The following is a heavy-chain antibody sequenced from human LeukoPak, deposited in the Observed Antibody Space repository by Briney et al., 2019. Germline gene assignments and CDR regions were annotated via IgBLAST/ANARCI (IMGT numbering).Heavy chain of an antibody. CDR1: GFTFSSYG. D-gene: IGHD3-10*01. J-gene: IGHJ4*02. CDR2: INPNSGGT. Sequence: GGSLRLSCAASGFTFSSYGMHWVRQAPGQGLEWMGWINPNSGGTNYAQKFQGWVTMTRDTSISTAYMELSRLRSDDTAVYYCARDLFMNYYGSGSYPGNVISRAFDYWGQGTLVTVSS. V-gene: IGHV1-2*04. CDR3: ARDLFMNYYGSGSYPGNVISRAFDY.